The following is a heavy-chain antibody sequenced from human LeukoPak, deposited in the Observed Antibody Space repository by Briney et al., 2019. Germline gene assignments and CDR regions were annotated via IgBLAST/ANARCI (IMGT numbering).Heavy chain of an antibody. CDR3: ARTRSLYDFWSGYYTLDY. CDR2: IYYSGST. CDR1: GGSISSSSYC. Sequence: SETLSLTCTVSGGSISSSSYCWGWIRQPPGKGLEGIVCIYYSGSTYYNPSLKSRVTISVDTSKNQFSLKLSSVTAADTAVYYCARTRSLYDFWSGYYTLDYWGQGTLVTVSS. V-gene: IGHV4-39*07. D-gene: IGHD3-3*01. J-gene: IGHJ4*02.